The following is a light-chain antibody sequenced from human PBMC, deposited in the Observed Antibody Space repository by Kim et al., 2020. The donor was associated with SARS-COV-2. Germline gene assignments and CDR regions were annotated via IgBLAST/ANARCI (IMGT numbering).Light chain of an antibody. CDR2: KAS. CDR3: QHYSRYPYT. V-gene: IGKV1-5*03. CDR1: QDISTW. Sequence: DIQMTQSPSTLSASVGDRVTITCRASQDISTWLAWYQQKPGKAPNLLIYKASNLESGVPSRFSGSGSGTGFTLTISSLQPDDFATYYCQHYSRYPYTFGQGTKLEIK. J-gene: IGKJ2*01.